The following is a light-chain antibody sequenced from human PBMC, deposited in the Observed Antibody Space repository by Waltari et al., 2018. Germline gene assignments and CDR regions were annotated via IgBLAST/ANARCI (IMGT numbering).Light chain of an antibody. CDR1: PSVLYSSNNKNY. CDR3: QQYYSTPYT. Sequence: DIVMTQSPDSLAVSLGERAPLHCKSSPSVLYSSNNKNYLAWYQQKPGQPPKLLIYWASTRESGVPDRFSGSGSGTDFTLTISSLQAEDVAVYYCQQYYSTPYTFGQGTKLEIK. V-gene: IGKV4-1*01. J-gene: IGKJ2*01. CDR2: WAS.